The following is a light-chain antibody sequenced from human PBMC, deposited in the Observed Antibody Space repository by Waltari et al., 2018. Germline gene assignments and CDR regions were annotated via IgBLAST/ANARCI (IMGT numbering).Light chain of an antibody. CDR3: QQTFSPLPYT. J-gene: IGKJ2*01. V-gene: IGKV1-39*01. CDR2: ASS. CDR1: QSILTY. Sequence: DIQMTQSPSSLSASVGDTITITCRASQSILTYLNWYQQNPGKAPKLLIDASSSLQNGVPSRFSGSGSGTDFTLTISSLQVEDFATYYCQQTFSPLPYTFGQGTKLDFK.